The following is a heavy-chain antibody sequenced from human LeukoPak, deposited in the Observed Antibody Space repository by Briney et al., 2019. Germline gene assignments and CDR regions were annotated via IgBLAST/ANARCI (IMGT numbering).Heavy chain of an antibody. Sequence: PSETLSLTCTVSGGSISSSSYYWSWIRQPPGKGLEWIGYIYYSGSTYYNPSLKSRVTISVDTSKNQFSLKLSSVTAADTAVYYCARVVVTHDAFDIWGQGTMVTVSS. V-gene: IGHV4-30-4*01. CDR3: ARVVVTHDAFDI. J-gene: IGHJ3*02. CDR1: GGSISSSSYY. CDR2: IYYSGST. D-gene: IGHD3-22*01.